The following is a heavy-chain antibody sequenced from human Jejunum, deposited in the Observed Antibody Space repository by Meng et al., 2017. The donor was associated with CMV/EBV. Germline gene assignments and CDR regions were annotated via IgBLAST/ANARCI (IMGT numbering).Heavy chain of an antibody. D-gene: IGHD2-2*01. V-gene: IGHV2-5*02. CDR2: IYWDDDK. CDR3: ALFTRSWFDP. J-gene: IGHJ5*02. Sequence: INLKASGPTLVKPTHTLTLTCTVSGFSLSTSEVGVGWIRQPPGKALEWLAVIYWDDDKRYSPSLKSRLTITKDTSKNQVVLTLTNMDPVDTATYYCALFTRSWFDPWGQGTLVTVSS. CDR1: GFSLSTSEVG.